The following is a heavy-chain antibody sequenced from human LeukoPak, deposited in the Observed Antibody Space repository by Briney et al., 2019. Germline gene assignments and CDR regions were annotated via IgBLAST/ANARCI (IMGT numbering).Heavy chain of an antibody. V-gene: IGHV3-23*01. J-gene: IGHJ4*02. Sequence: GGSLRLFCAASGFTFSSYSMSWVRQAPGKGLEWVSGTIGSGGSTFYADSVKGRFTISRDNSKNTLYLQMNSLRAEDTAVYYCAKARYCSGGSRYFDYWGQGTLVTVSS. CDR1: GFTFSSYS. CDR2: TIGSGGST. CDR3: AKARYCSGGSRYFDY. D-gene: IGHD2-15*01.